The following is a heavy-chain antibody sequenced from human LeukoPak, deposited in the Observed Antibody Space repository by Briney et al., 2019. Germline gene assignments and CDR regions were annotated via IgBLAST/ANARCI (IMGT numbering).Heavy chain of an antibody. J-gene: IGHJ4*02. D-gene: IGHD3-22*01. CDR2: VYHVGTT. V-gene: IGHV4-38-2*02. CDR1: GYSISSGYF. CDR3: ARDYYDSSGFDY. Sequence: PSETLSLTCTVSGYSISSGYFWGWIRQPPGKGLEWIGVYHVGTTDYNPSLKSRVTISVDTSKNQFSLKLSSVTAADTAVYYCARDYYDSSGFDYWGQGTLVTVSS.